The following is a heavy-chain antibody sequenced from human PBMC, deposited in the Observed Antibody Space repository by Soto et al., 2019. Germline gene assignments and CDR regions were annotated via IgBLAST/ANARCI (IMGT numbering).Heavy chain of an antibody. D-gene: IGHD2-2*01. CDR3: ARGHGGVVPALRWFDP. J-gene: IGHJ5*02. V-gene: IGHV1-18*01. Sequence: GPSVKVSCKASGYTFTSYGFSWVRQAPGQGLEWMGWISAYNGNTNYAQKLQGRVTMTTDTSTSTAYMELRSLRSDDTAVYYCARGHGGVVPALRWFDPWGQGTLVTVSS. CDR2: ISAYNGNT. CDR1: GYTFTSYG.